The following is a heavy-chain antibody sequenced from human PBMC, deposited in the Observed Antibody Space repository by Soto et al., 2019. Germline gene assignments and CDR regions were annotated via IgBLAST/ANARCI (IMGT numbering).Heavy chain of an antibody. D-gene: IGHD4-17*01. J-gene: IGHJ5*02. CDR1: GFTFSNYA. Sequence: GGSLRLSCTASGFTFSNYAMTWVRQAPGKGLEWVSSISGKGDNTYYADSVKGRFTISRDNSKNTLYVQMNSLRAEDTAVYFCANMPSVPMHLAWFDPWGQGTQVTGSS. V-gene: IGHV3-23*01. CDR2: ISGKGDNT. CDR3: ANMPSVPMHLAWFDP.